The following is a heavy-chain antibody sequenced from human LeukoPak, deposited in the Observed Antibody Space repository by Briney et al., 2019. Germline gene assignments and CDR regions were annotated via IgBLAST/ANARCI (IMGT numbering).Heavy chain of an antibody. D-gene: IGHD2-21*02. CDR1: GYTFTSYG. CDR2: ISAYNGNT. Sequence: ASVTVSCKASGYTFTSYGTSWVRQAPGQGLEWMGWISAYNGNTNYAQKLQGRVTMTTDTSTSTAYMELSRLRFGDTAVYYCARGWLGETTVVTPYNSWGQGTLVTVSS. CDR3: ARGWLGETTVVTPYNS. J-gene: IGHJ5*02. V-gene: IGHV1-18*01.